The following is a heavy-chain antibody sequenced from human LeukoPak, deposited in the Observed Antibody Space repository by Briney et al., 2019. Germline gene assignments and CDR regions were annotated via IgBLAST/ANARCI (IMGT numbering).Heavy chain of an antibody. D-gene: IGHD3-9*01. Sequence: SETLSLTCAVYGGSFSGYYWSWIRQPPGKGLEWIGEISHSGSTNYNPSLKSRVTISVDTSKNQFSLKLSSVTAADTAVYYCARGKLYDILTGPSQYYFDYWGQGTLVTVSS. CDR3: ARGKLYDILTGPSQYYFDY. V-gene: IGHV4-34*01. J-gene: IGHJ4*02. CDR2: ISHSGST. CDR1: GGSFSGYY.